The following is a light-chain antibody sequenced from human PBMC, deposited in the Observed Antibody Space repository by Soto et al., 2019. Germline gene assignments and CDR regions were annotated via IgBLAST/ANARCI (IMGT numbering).Light chain of an antibody. CDR1: RSVSAGY. V-gene: IGKV3-20*01. J-gene: IGKJ1*01. Sequence: EIVLTQTPGTLSLSPGDRATLSCRASRSVSAGYLAWYQQKPGQAPRLLIYAASRRATGIPDRFSGSGSGTDFVLTISRLEPEDLAVYYCQQYGGLPWTFCHGTKVEIK. CDR3: QQYGGLPWT. CDR2: AAS.